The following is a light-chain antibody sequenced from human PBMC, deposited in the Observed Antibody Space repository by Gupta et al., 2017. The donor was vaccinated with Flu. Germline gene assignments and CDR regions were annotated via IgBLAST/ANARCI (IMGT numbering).Light chain of an antibody. CDR1: QSVSSN. CDR3: QQYNNWPPYT. Sequence: DIVMTQSPATLSVSPGERATLSCRASQSVSSNLAWYQQKRGQAPRLLIYGASTRATGIPARFSGSGSGTEFTLTISSLQSEDFAIYYCQQYNNWPPYTFGQGTKLEIK. V-gene: IGKV3-15*01. J-gene: IGKJ2*01. CDR2: GAS.